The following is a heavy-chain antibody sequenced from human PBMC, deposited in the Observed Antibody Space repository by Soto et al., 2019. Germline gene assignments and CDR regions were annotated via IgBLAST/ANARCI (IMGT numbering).Heavy chain of an antibody. CDR1: DFNVPNYG. Sequence: EVQLLESGGGLVQPGESLRLSCAASDFNVPNYGMTWVRQAPARGLEWVATVRPTGGTPDYADSVKGRFTISRENSENTLYLQMESLRVEDTATYFCATGGSRSTIYGVLDSWGQGTVVIVSS. CDR2: VRPTGGTP. D-gene: IGHD3-3*01. J-gene: IGHJ4*02. CDR3: ATGGSRSTIYGVLDS. V-gene: IGHV3-23*01.